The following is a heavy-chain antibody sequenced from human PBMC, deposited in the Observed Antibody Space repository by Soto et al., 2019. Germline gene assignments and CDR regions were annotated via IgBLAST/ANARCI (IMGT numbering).Heavy chain of an antibody. D-gene: IGHD3-22*01. CDR2: IYYSGST. Sequence: PSETLSLTCTVSGGSISSGGYYWSWIRQHPGKGLEWIGYIYYSGSTYYNPSLKSRVTISVDTSKNQFSLKLSSVTAADTAVYYCARVTYYYDSSGYYVYYFDYWGQGTLVTVAS. J-gene: IGHJ4*02. CDR1: GGSISSGGYY. V-gene: IGHV4-31*03. CDR3: ARVTYYYDSSGYYVYYFDY.